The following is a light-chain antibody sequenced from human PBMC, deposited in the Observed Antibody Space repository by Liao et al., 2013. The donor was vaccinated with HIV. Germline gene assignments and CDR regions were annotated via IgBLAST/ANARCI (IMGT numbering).Light chain of an antibody. CDR1: NIGSTS. CDR3: QAWDSSTAV. CDR2: YDS. V-gene: IGLV3-21*01. Sequence: SYELAQPPSVSVAPGKTARITCGGNNIGSTSVHWYQQKPGQAPVLVIYYDSDRPSGIPERFSGSNSGNTATLTISGTQAMDEADYYCQAWDSSTAVFGGGTKLTVL. J-gene: IGLJ2*01.